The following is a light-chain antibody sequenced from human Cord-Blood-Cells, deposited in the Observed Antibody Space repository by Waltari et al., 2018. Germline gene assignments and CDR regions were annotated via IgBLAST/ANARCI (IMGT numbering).Light chain of an antibody. V-gene: IGLV2-11*01. CDR3: CSYAGSYTYV. CDR1: SSDVGGYNY. Sequence: QSALTQPRSVSGSPGQSVTISCTGTSSDVGGYNYVSWYQQHQGKAPKLMIYDVGKRPSGVPDRFSGSKSGHTASLTSSGLQAEDEADYYCCSYAGSYTYVFGTGTKVTVL. J-gene: IGLJ1*01. CDR2: DVG.